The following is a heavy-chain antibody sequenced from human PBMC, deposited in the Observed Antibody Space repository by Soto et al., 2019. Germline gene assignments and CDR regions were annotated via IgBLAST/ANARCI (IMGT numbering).Heavy chain of an antibody. CDR2: LYYSGIT. CDR3: ARHIPYYDILTGSSPYGAFDI. D-gene: IGHD3-9*01. Sequence: PSETLSLTCTVSGGSMSSYYWSWIRQLPGKGLEWIGYLYYSGITIYSPSLKSRVAISVDTSKNQFSLKLSSVTAADTAVYYCARHIPYYDILTGSSPYGAFDIWGQGTMVTVS. V-gene: IGHV4-59*08. J-gene: IGHJ3*02. CDR1: GGSMSSYY.